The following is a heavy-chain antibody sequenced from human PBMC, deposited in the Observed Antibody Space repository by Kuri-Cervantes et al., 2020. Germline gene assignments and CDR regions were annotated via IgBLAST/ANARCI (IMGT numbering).Heavy chain of an antibody. CDR2: INWNGGST. J-gene: IGHJ6*02. V-gene: IGHV3-20*01. CDR3: ARGPYRGGGSPPYYGMDV. CDR1: GFTVSSNY. D-gene: IGHD1-26*01. Sequence: GESLKISCAASGFTVSSNYMSWVRQAPGKGLEWVSGINWNGGSTGYADTVKGRFTISRDNAKNSLYLQMNSLRAEDTALYHCARGPYRGGGSPPYYGMDVWGQGTTVTVSS.